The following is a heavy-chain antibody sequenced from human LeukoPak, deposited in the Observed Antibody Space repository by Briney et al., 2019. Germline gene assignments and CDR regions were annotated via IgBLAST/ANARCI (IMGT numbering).Heavy chain of an antibody. D-gene: IGHD3-3*01. J-gene: IGHJ4*02. CDR1: GYTFTGYY. Sequence: ASVKVSCKASGYTFTGYYMHWVRQAPGQGLEWMGWINPNSGGSTSYAQKFQGRVTMTRDMSTSTVYMELSSLRSEDTAVYYCARAVGVVITYFDYWGQGTLVTVSS. CDR3: ARAVGVVITYFDY. V-gene: IGHV1-46*01. CDR2: INPNSGGST.